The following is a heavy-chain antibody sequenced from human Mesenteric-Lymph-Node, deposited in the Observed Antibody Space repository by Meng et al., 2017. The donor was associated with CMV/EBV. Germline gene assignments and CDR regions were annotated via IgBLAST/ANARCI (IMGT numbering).Heavy chain of an antibody. CDR2: ITSTGSKT. Sequence: GESLKISCAASGFIFSSYEVNWVRQAPGKGLEWVSHITSTGSKTYYADSVKGRFTISRDNAKNSAHLQMNSLRAEDTAVYYCAREGVGPPGWFDPWGQGTLVTVSS. CDR3: AREGVGPPGWFDP. CDR1: GFIFSSYE. V-gene: IGHV3-48*03. J-gene: IGHJ5*02. D-gene: IGHD1-14*01.